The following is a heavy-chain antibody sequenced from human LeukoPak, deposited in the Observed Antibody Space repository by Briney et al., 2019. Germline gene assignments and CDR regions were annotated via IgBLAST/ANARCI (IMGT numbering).Heavy chain of an antibody. J-gene: IGHJ5*02. V-gene: IGHV3-30-3*01. D-gene: IGHD2-2*01. CDR3: ARGPVYCGSTSCYYNWFDP. Sequence: GGSLRLSCAASGFTFSNYFMHWVRQVPGKGLEWVASVSQDESIELYADSVKGRFTISRDNSKNTLYLQMNSLRAEDTAVYYCARGPVYCGSTSCYYNWFDPWGQGTLVTVSS. CDR2: VSQDESIE. CDR1: GFTFSNYF.